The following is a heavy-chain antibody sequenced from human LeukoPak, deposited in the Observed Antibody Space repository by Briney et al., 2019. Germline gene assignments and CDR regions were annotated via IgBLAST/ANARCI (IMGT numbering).Heavy chain of an antibody. CDR2: IKQDGSEK. V-gene: IGHV3-7*01. CDR3: AREAWFDP. CDR1: GSTFSSYW. Sequence: PGGSLRLSCAASGSTFSSYWMSWVRQAPGKGLEWVANIKQDGSEKYYVDSVKGRFTISRDNAKNSLYLQMNSLRAEDTAVYYCAREAWFDPWGRGTLVTVSS. J-gene: IGHJ5*02.